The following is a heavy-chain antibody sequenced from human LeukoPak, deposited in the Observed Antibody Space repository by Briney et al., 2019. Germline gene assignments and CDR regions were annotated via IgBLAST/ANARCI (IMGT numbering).Heavy chain of an antibody. Sequence: GGSLRLSCAASGFTFSSYWMSWVRQAPGKGLEWVANIKQDGSEKYYVDSVKGRFTISRDNAKNLLYLQMNSLRAEDTAVCYCARAPIQLWSPFDYWGQGTLVTVSS. V-gene: IGHV3-7*01. CDR3: ARAPIQLWSPFDY. CDR2: IKQDGSEK. D-gene: IGHD5-18*01. CDR1: GFTFSSYW. J-gene: IGHJ4*02.